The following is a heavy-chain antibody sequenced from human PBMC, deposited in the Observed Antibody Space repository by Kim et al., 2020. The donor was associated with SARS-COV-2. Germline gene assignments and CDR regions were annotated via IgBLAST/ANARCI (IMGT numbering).Heavy chain of an antibody. CDR3: ARRGIGWYSHIDY. V-gene: IGHV3-11*03. CDR2: ITSSGSYT. J-gene: IGHJ4*02. D-gene: IGHD2-15*01. CDR1: GFTFSDHY. Sequence: GGSLRLSCAASGFTFSDHYIMWIRQAPGKGLECLSYITSSGSYTNYAENVKGRFTVSRDNAENSVYLQMNSLRAEDTAIYYCARRGIGWYSHIDYWGQGT.